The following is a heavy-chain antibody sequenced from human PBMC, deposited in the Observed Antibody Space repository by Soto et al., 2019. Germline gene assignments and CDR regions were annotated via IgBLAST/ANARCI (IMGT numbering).Heavy chain of an antibody. J-gene: IGHJ4*02. CDR3: ARGRYYYDY. CDR1: GGSISSYY. Sequence: SETLSLTCTVSGGSISSYYWSWIRQPPGKGLEWIGYIYYSGSTNYNPSLKSRVTISVDTSKNQFSLKLSSVTAADTAVYYCARGRYYYDYWGQGTLVTVSS. V-gene: IGHV4-59*08. D-gene: IGHD3-10*01. CDR2: IYYSGST.